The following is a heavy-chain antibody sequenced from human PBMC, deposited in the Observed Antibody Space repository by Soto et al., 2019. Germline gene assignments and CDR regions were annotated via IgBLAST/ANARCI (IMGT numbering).Heavy chain of an antibody. Sequence: EVQLLESGGGLIQPGGSLRLSCTASGFTFINYAMNWVRQAPGKGLEWVSGTSGGGDVAFYADPVKGRFAISRDNSKNTLYLQMNSLRAEDTALYYCVKKSISTVTNPVYWSFDLWGRGTLVTVSS. D-gene: IGHD4-17*01. CDR2: TSGGGDVA. CDR1: GFTFINYA. J-gene: IGHJ2*01. CDR3: VKKSISTVTNPVYWSFDL. V-gene: IGHV3-23*01.